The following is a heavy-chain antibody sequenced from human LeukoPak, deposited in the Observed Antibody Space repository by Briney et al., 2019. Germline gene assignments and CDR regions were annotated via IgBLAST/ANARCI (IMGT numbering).Heavy chain of an antibody. D-gene: IGHD5-24*01. CDR1: GGSISNYY. J-gene: IGHJ4*02. Sequence: PSETLSLTCTVSGGSISNYYWTWIRQPPGKGLEWIGYIYYSGSTNYNSSLKSRVTMSVDMSKNQFSLNLKSVTAADTAVYFCARGKMTTLDYWGQGTLVTVSS. V-gene: IGHV4-59*01. CDR2: IYYSGST. CDR3: ARGKMTTLDY.